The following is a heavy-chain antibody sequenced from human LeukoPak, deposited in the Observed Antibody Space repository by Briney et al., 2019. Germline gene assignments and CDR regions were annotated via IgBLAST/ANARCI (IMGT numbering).Heavy chain of an antibody. Sequence: GGSLRLSCAASGFTFNNYAMSWVRQAPGMGLEWLSYVSGSGGATYYAASVKGRFTISRDNSKNTVYLQMGSLRAEDTAVYYCAKNRGGTYKYYMDVWGNGTTVTVSS. V-gene: IGHV3-23*01. CDR1: GFTFNNYA. D-gene: IGHD1-1*01. CDR2: VSGSGGAT. CDR3: AKNRGGTYKYYMDV. J-gene: IGHJ6*03.